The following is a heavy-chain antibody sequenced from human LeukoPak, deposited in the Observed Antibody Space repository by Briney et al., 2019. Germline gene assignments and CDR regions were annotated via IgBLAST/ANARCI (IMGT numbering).Heavy chain of an antibody. Sequence: ASVKVSCKASGYTFTSYGISWVRQAPGQGLEWMGWISAYNGNTNYAQKLQGRVTMTTDTSTSTAYMELRSLRSDDTAVYYRAREEYCSSTSCPTTSDYWGQGTLVTVSS. D-gene: IGHD2-2*01. CDR3: AREEYCSSTSCPTTSDY. CDR2: ISAYNGNT. J-gene: IGHJ4*02. CDR1: GYTFTSYG. V-gene: IGHV1-18*01.